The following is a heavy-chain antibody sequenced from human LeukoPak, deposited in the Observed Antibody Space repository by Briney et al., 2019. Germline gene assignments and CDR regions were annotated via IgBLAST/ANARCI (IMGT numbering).Heavy chain of an antibody. J-gene: IGHJ4*02. CDR3: ARHHYYYDSGPYPGHY. CDR2: IYPGDSDT. D-gene: IGHD3-22*01. V-gene: IGHV5-51*01. CDR1: GHSFTSYW. Sequence: GESLKISCKGSGHSFTSYWIGWVRQMPGKGLEWMGIIYPGDSDTRYSPSFQGQVTISADKSISTAYLQWSSLRASDTAIYYCARHHYYYDSGPYPGHYWGQGTLVTVSS.